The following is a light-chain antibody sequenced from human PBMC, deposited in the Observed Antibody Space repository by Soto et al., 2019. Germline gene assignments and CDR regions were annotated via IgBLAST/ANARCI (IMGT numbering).Light chain of an antibody. CDR3: QQSYSTPRT. CDR2: AAS. Sequence: DIQMTQSPSSLSASVGDRVTITCRASQSISSYVNWYQQKPGKAPKHLIYAASSLQSVVPSRFSGSGSGTDFTLTISSLQPEDFATYYCQQSYSTPRTFGQGTKVEIK. CDR1: QSISSY. V-gene: IGKV1-39*01. J-gene: IGKJ1*01.